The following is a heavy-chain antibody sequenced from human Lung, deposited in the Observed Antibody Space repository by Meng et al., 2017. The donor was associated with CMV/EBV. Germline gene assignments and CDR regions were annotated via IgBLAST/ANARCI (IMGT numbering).Heavy chain of an antibody. CDR1: GFTFSRYA. D-gene: IGHD6-6*01. CDR3: AREYGSSSAFDY. J-gene: IGHJ4*02. V-gene: IGHV3-30*14. Sequence: GESLKISCAASGFTFSRYAFHWVRQAPGKGLEWVAVISFDGGTRYYADSVKGRFTISRDSSRNSLYLQLNSLRPEDTAVYYCAREYGSSSAFDYWGQGTLVNGAS. CDR2: ISFDGGTR.